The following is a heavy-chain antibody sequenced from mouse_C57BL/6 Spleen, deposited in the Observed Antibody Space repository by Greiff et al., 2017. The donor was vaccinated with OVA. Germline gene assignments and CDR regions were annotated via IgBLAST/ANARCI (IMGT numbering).Heavy chain of an antibody. D-gene: IGHD1-1*01. CDR3: ARSGYNGNAMDD. Sequence: EVKVEESGAELVKPGASVKLSCTASGFNIKDYYMHWVKQRTEQGLEWIGRIDPEDGETKYAPKVQGKATITADTSSNTAYLQLSSLTSEDTAVDYCARSGYNGNAMDDWGQGTTVTVSS. V-gene: IGHV14-2*01. CDR2: IDPEDGET. J-gene: IGHJ4*01. CDR1: GFNIKDYY.